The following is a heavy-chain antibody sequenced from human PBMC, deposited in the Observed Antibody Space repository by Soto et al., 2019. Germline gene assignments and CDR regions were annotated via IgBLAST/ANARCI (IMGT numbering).Heavy chain of an antibody. V-gene: IGHV1-18*01. CDR2: ISAYNGNT. J-gene: IGHJ4*02. CDR3: ARGWFGEFVDYFDY. Sequence: GASVKVSCKASCYTFTSYGISWGRQAPGQGLEWMGWISAYNGNTNYAQKLQGRVTMTTDTSTSTAYMELRSLRSDDTAVYYCARGWFGEFVDYFDYWGQGTLVTVSS. D-gene: IGHD3-10*01. CDR1: CYTFTSYG.